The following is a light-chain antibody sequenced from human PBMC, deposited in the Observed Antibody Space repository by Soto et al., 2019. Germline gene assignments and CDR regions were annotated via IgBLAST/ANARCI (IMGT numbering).Light chain of an antibody. V-gene: IGKV3-20*01. CDR3: QQYGSSGT. J-gene: IGKJ1*01. Sequence: EIVLTQSPATLSLSPGERATLSCRASQSLSFNLAWYQQKPGQAPRLLIYGASNRATGIPDRFSGSGSGTDFTLTISRLEPEDFAVYYCQQYGSSGTFGQGTKVDIK. CDR1: QSLSFN. CDR2: GAS.